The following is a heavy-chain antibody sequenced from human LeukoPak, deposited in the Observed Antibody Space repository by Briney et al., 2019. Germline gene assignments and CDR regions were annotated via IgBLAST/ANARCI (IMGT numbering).Heavy chain of an antibody. CDR1: GGSISSYY. J-gene: IGHJ6*03. CDR3: ARDYYDSSGYTYYMDV. D-gene: IGHD3-22*01. CDR2: IYTSGST. Sequence: SETLSLTCTVSGGSISSYYWSWIRQPAGKGLEWIGRIYTSGSTNYNPSLKSRVTMSVDTYKNQFSLQLSSVTAADTAVYYCARDYYDSSGYTYYMDVWGKGTTVTVSS. V-gene: IGHV4-4*07.